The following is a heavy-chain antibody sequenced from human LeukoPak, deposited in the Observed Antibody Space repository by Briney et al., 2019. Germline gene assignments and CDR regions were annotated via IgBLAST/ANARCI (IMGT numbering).Heavy chain of an antibody. CDR1: GYTFSGYY. CDR2: IKTNSGGT. J-gene: IGHJ4*02. Sequence: ASVKVSCKASGYTFSGYYMHWVRQAPGQGLEWMGWIKTNSGGTNYEQKIQGRVTMTRDTSISTAYMELSRLRSDDTAVFYCTRGITALAYFDYWGQGTLVTVSS. V-gene: IGHV1-2*02. D-gene: IGHD3-3*02. CDR3: TRGITALAYFDY.